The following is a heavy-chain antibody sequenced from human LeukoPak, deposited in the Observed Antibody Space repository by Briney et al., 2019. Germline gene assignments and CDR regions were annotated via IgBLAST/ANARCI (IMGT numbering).Heavy chain of an antibody. J-gene: IGHJ4*02. V-gene: IGHV5-51*01. CDR2: IYPGDSDT. Sequence: GESLKISCKGSGYSFTNYWIGWVRQMPGKGLEWMGIIYPGDSDTRYSPSFQGQVTISADKSISTAYLQWSSLKASDTAMYYCARPQYYDSSSFDYWGQGTLVTVSS. CDR1: GYSFTNYW. D-gene: IGHD3-22*01. CDR3: ARPQYYDSSSFDY.